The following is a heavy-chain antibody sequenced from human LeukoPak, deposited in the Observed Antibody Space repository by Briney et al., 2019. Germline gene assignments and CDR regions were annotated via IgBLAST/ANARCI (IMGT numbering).Heavy chain of an antibody. CDR2: IYYSGST. CDR1: GGSVSSGAYY. CDR3: ARRSVGGGERFDY. D-gene: IGHD3-16*01. J-gene: IGHJ4*02. V-gene: IGHV4-61*08. Sequence: PSETLSLTCTVSGGSVSSGAYYWTWIRQPPGKGLEWIGYIYYSGSTNYNPSLKSRVTISADTPKNQFSLKLNSVTAADTAVYYCARRSVGGGERFDYWGQGILVTVSS.